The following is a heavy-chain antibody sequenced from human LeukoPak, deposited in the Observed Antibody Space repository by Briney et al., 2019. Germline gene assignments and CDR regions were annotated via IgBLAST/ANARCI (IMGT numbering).Heavy chain of an antibody. CDR1: GFTFSTYV. CDR2: IWYDGSKK. D-gene: IGHD4-17*01. Sequence: PGGSLRLSCAASGFTFSTYVMHWVRQAPGKGLEWVAVIWYDGSKKGYADSVKGRFTISRDNSKNTLYLQMNSPRAEDTAVYYCAREMNYGDYFDYWGQGTLVTVSS. J-gene: IGHJ4*02. CDR3: AREMNYGDYFDY. V-gene: IGHV3-33*01.